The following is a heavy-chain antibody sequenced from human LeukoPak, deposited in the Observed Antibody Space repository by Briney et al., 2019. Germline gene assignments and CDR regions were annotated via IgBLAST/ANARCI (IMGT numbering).Heavy chain of an antibody. Sequence: ASVKVSCKASGYTFTSYGISWVRQAPGQGLEWMGWISAYNGNTNYAQKLQGRVTMTTDTPTSTAYMELRSLRSDATAVYYCARDSYYDILTGYLFDYWGQGTLVTVSS. D-gene: IGHD3-9*01. CDR1: GYTFTSYG. CDR3: ARDSYYDILTGYLFDY. V-gene: IGHV1-18*01. J-gene: IGHJ4*02. CDR2: ISAYNGNT.